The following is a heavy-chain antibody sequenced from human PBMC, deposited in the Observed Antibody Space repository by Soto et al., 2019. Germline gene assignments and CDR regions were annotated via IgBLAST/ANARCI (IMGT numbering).Heavy chain of an antibody. J-gene: IGHJ6*02. V-gene: IGHV3-74*01. CDR1: GFTVSNYW. Sequence: GGSLRLSCAASGFTVSNYWMNWVRQAPGKGLVWVSHIKNDVTTSYADSVEGRFTVSRDDAKNSFYLQMNSLRADDTAVYYCAKDRGEEGLKFLEWFGGMDVWGHGTTVTVSS. CDR2: IKNDVTT. CDR3: AKDRGEEGLKFLEWFGGMDV. D-gene: IGHD3-3*01.